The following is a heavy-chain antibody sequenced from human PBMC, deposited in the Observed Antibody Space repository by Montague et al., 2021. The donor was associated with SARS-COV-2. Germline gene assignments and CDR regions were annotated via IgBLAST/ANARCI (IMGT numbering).Heavy chain of an antibody. CDR2: IYPGGNT. V-gene: IGHV4-61*02. D-gene: IGHD4-17*01. J-gene: IGHJ4*02. CDR3: ASVYTVTYYFDY. CDR1: GGSISSGSYY. Sequence: TLSLTCTVSGGSISSGSYYWSWIRQPAGKGLEWIGLIYPGGNTXYNPSLKSRVTISVDTSKNQFSLKLSSVTAADTAVYYCASVYTVTYYFDYWGRGTLVTVSS.